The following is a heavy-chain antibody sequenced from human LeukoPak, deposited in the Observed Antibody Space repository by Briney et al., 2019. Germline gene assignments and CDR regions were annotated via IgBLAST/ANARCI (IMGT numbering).Heavy chain of an antibody. J-gene: IGHJ4*02. V-gene: IGHV4-38-2*02. Sequence: SETLSLTCTVSGYSISRSGYYWGWVRQPPGKGLEWIGNIYHSGSTYYNPSLESRVTISVDTSKNQFSLKLTSVTAADTAVYYCARRVGGTSFRDYWGQGTLVTVPS. CDR2: IYHSGST. D-gene: IGHD1-26*01. CDR3: ARRVGGTSFRDY. CDR1: GYSISRSGYY.